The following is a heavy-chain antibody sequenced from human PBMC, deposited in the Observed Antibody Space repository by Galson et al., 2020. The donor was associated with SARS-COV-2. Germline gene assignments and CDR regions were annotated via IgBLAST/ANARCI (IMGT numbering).Heavy chain of an antibody. CDR2: IYPDDSDP. Sequence: GESLKISCKGSGYSFTSYWLGWVRPMPGKGPEWLGIIYPDDSDPRYRPSFQGPVHIPADKSISTAYLQWSSLKASDTAMYYCARQPRGYYDDSSGYYPTNYFDYWGQGTLVTVSS. CDR1: GYSFTSYW. J-gene: IGHJ4*02. D-gene: IGHD3-22*01. V-gene: IGHV5-51*01. CDR3: ARQPRGYYDDSSGYYPTNYFDY.